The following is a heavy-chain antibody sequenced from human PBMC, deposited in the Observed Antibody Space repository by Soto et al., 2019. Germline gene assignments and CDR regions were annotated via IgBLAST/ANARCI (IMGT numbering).Heavy chain of an antibody. CDR3: ATHREGATYYFDY. V-gene: IGHV1-58*01. CDR1: TFTLTSSA. J-gene: IGHJ4*02. Sequence: QMQLVQSGPEVKQPGTSVKVSCKASTFTLTSSALPWVRQARGKSLEWIGWIVVGSGHTKYAQNFQERVTITRDMSSGTAYLELSSLRSEDTAVYYCATHREGATYYFDYWCQGTLLTVS. D-gene: IGHD1-26*01. CDR2: IVVGSGHT.